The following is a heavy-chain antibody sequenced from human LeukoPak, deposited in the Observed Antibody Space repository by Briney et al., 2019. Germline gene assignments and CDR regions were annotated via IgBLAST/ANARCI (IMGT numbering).Heavy chain of an antibody. CDR1: GYSFASYW. CDR3: ARQDSSGYYFLY. V-gene: IGHV5-51*01. J-gene: IGHJ4*02. CDR2: IYPGDSDA. D-gene: IGHD3-22*01. Sequence: GESLKISCKGSGYSFASYWVGWVRQMPGQGLAWMGIIYPGDSDARYSPSFQGQVTFSVDKSISTAYQQWSSPKASDTAMYYCARQDSSGYYFLYWGQGALVTVSS.